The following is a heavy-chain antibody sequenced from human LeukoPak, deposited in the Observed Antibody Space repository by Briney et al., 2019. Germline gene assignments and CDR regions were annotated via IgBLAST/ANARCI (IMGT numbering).Heavy chain of an antibody. Sequence: SETLSLTCTVSGGSISSYHWSWIRQPPGKGLEWIGYTHYSGSTTYNPSLRSRVTVSLDKYNNQFSLRLTSVTAADTAVYYCARVASKGGMDVWGQGTTVTASS. CDR1: GGSISSYH. CDR3: ARVASKGGMDV. V-gene: IGHV4-59*01. D-gene: IGHD5/OR15-5a*01. J-gene: IGHJ6*02. CDR2: THYSGST.